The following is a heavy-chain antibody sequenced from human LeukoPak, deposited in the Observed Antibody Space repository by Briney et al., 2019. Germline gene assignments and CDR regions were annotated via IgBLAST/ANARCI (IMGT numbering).Heavy chain of an antibody. D-gene: IGHD1-26*01. CDR2: IYPGDSDT. Sequence: GESLKTSCKGSGNSFTKSWIGWGRQMPGKGVEWMWIIYPGDSDTRYSPSFQGQVTISADKSISTAYLQWSSLKAADTAMYYCAIYSDTYYFDHWGQGTLVTVSS. J-gene: IGHJ4*02. CDR3: AIYSDTYYFDH. V-gene: IGHV5-51*01. CDR1: GNSFTKSW.